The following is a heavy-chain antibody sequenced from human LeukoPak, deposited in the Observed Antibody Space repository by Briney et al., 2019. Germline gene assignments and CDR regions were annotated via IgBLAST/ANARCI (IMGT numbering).Heavy chain of an antibody. CDR2: INPNSGGT. CDR1: GYTFTGYY. CDR3: ARACKRYYDILTGYCPPFDY. Sequence: GASVKVSCKASGYTFTGYYMHWVRQAPGQGLEWMGWINPNSGGTNYAQKFQGRATMTRDTSISTAYMELSRLRSDDTAVYYCARACKRYYDILTGYCPPFDYWGQGTLVTVSS. V-gene: IGHV1-2*02. J-gene: IGHJ4*02. D-gene: IGHD3-9*01.